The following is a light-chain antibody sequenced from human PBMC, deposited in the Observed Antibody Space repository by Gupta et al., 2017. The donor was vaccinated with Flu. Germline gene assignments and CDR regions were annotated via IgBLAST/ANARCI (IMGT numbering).Light chain of an antibody. CDR3: SSYASSNILEV. CDR1: SSDVGGYNY. J-gene: IGLJ1*01. Sequence: QSALTQPASVSGSPGQSITISCTGTSSDVGGYNYVSWYQQHPGKAPKLMISEVSNRPSGVSNRFSGSKSGNTASLTISGLQAEDEADYYCSSYASSNILEVFGTGTKVTVI. CDR2: EVS. V-gene: IGLV2-14*01.